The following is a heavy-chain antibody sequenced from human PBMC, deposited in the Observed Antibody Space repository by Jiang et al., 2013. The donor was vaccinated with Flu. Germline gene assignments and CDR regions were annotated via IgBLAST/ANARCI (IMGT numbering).Heavy chain of an antibody. D-gene: IGHD2-2*02. J-gene: IGHJ4*02. CDR2: INQGGST. CDR3: ARGRGFCSSTFCYNYFDY. Sequence: PGKGLEWIGEINQGGSTNYNPSLKSRVTISVDTAKNQFSLNLTSVTVADTAVYYCARGRGFCSSTFCYNYFDYWGQGALVTVSS. V-gene: IGHV4-34*01.